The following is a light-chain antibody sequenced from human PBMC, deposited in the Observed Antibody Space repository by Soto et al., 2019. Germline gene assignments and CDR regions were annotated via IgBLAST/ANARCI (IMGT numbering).Light chain of an antibody. CDR3: QQYEDLPLT. CDR1: QDISKF. Sequence: DIQMTQSPSSLSASVGDRVTITCQASQDISKFLNWYQLKPGKAPRLLIFDAFSVETGVPSRFSGSGSGTHFTFTIDSLQAEDLATYYCQQYEDLPLTFGGGTTVEI. CDR2: DAF. V-gene: IGKV1-33*01. J-gene: IGKJ4*01.